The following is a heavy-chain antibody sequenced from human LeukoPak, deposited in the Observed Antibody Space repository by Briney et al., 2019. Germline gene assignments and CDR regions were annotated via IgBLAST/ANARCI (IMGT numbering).Heavy chain of an antibody. D-gene: IGHD3-9*01. CDR3: AKDQDLTGYLVQVNH. V-gene: IGHV3-30*18. J-gene: IGHJ5*02. Sequence: PGGSLRLSCAASGFTFSSYGMHWVRQAPGKGLEWVAVISYDGSNKYYADSAKGRFTISRDNSKNTLYLQMNSLRAEDTAVYYCAKDQDLTGYLVQVNHWGQGTLVTVSS. CDR1: GFTFSSYG. CDR2: ISYDGSNK.